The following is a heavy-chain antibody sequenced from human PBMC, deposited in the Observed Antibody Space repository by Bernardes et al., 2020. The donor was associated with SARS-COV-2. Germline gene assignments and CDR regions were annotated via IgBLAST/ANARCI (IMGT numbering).Heavy chain of an antibody. V-gene: IGHV4-59*01. Sequence: SETLSLTCTVSGDSISSYYWSWIRQPPGKGLEWIGYIYDSGSTNYNPSLKSRVTISVDTSKNQFSLKMRSVTAADTAVYYCAAGYYDSSGYYGTYYYYGMDVWGQGTTVTVSS. CDR2: IYDSGST. CDR1: GDSISSYY. CDR3: AAGYYDSSGYYGTYYYYGMDV. J-gene: IGHJ6*02. D-gene: IGHD3-22*01.